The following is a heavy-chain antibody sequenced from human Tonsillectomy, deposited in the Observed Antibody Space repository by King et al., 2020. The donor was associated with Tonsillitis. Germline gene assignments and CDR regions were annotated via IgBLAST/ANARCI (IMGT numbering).Heavy chain of an antibody. J-gene: IGHJ4*02. D-gene: IGHD6-19*01. V-gene: IGHV4-59*01. CDR1: GGSISSYY. CDR3: ARGQDSSGWYFDY. Sequence: QLQESGPGLVKPSETLSLTCTVSGGSISSYYWSWIRQPPGKGLEWIGYIYYSGSTNYNPSLKSRVTISVDTSKNQFYLKLSYLTAADTAVYYCARGQDSSGWYFDYWGQGTLVTVSS. CDR2: IYYSGST.